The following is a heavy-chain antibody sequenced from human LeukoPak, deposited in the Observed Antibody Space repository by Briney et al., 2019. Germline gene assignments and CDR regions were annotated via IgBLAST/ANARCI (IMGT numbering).Heavy chain of an antibody. J-gene: IGHJ4*02. CDR2: RSYDGSNK. CDR3: AKGYGSGSQDSIH. V-gene: IGHV3-30*18. CDR1: GFTFSSYG. Sequence: GGSLRLSCAASGFTFSSYGMHWVRQAPGKGLEWVAVRSYDGSNKYYADSVKGRFTISRDNSKNTLYLQMNSLRAEDTAVYYCAKGYGSGSQDSIHWGQGTLVTVSS. D-gene: IGHD3-10*01.